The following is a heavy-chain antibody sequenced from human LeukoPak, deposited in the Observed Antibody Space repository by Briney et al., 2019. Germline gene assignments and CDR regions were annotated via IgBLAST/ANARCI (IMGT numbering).Heavy chain of an antibody. J-gene: IGHJ3*02. V-gene: IGHV1-18*01. CDR2: ISAYNGNT. CDR3: ARDSADNDYGDLDAFDI. D-gene: IGHD4-17*01. Sequence: ALVKVSCKASGYTFTSYGISWVRQTPGQGLEWMGWISAYNGNTNYAQKLQGRVTMTTDTSTSTAYMELRSLRSDDTAVYYCARDSADNDYGDLDAFDIWGQGTMVTVSS. CDR1: GYTFTSYG.